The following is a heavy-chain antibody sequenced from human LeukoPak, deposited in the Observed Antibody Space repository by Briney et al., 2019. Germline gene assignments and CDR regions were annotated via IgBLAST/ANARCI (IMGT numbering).Heavy chain of an antibody. D-gene: IGHD3-22*01. CDR3: ARDWDITMIVADYFDY. Sequence: LEASVKVSCKASGYTFTGYYMHWVRQAPGQGLEWMGWINPNSGGTNYAQKFQGRVTMTRDTSISTAYMELSRLRSDDTAVYYCARDWDITMIVADYFDYWGQGTLVTVSP. J-gene: IGHJ4*02. CDR2: INPNSGGT. V-gene: IGHV1-2*02. CDR1: GYTFTGYY.